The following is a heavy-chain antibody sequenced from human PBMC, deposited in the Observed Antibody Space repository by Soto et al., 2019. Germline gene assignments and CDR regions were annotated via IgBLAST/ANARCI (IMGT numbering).Heavy chain of an antibody. CDR2: IIPILGIA. CDR3: ATETNTHDPRGYFDL. CDR1: GGTFSSYT. J-gene: IGHJ2*01. Sequence: GASVKVSCKASGGTFSSYTISWVRQAPGQGLEWMGRIIPILGIANYAQKFQGRVTITADKSTSTAYMELSSLRSEDTAVYYCATETNTHDPRGYFDLWGRGTLVTVSS. V-gene: IGHV1-69*02. D-gene: IGHD2-15*01.